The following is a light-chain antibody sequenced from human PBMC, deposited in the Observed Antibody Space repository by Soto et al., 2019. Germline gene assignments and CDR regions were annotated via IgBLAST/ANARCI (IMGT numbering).Light chain of an antibody. CDR3: QPYRSWPRT. CDR2: GAS. CDR1: QSVDIS. J-gene: IGKJ4*02. V-gene: IGKV3-15*01. Sequence: EIVLTQSPATLSVSPGERFILSCMASQSVDISLAWYQQKPGQAPRLLIYGASTRATDMPGTFSGRGSGTEFTLTITSLRPEDFGVYYCQPYRSWPRTVGPGTQVEIK.